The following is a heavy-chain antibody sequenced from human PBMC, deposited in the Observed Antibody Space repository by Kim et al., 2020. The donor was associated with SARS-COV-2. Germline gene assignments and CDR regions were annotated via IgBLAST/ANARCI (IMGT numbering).Heavy chain of an antibody. CDR1: GFSLSTSGVC. CDR3: AHRDIVVAAAGAYFAY. D-gene: IGHD6-13*01. J-gene: IGHJ4*02. Sequence: SGPTLVNPTQTLTLTCTFSGFSLSTSGVCVGWIRQPPGKALEWLALIYWDDDKRYSPSLKSRLTITKDTSKNQVVLTMTNMDPVDTATYYCAHRDIVVAAAGAYFAYWGEGTLVTDSS. V-gene: IGHV2-5*02. CDR2: IYWDDDK.